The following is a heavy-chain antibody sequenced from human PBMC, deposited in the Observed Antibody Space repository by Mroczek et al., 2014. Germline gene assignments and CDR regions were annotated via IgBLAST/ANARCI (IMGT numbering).Heavy chain of an antibody. Sequence: EVQLVETGAEVKKPGESLKISCKGSGYSFTSYWIGWVRQMPGKGLEWMGIIYPGDSDTRYSPSFQGQVTISADKSISTAYLQWSSLKASDTAMYYCASTLGGDSSGYYIHQRPRTQGAGXFDIWGPKGPMVTRLF. CDR3: ASTLGGDSSGYYIHQRPRTQGAGXFDI. CDR1: GYSFTSYW. J-gene: IGHJ3*02. CDR2: IYPGDSDT. D-gene: IGHD3-22*01. V-gene: IGHV5-51*03.